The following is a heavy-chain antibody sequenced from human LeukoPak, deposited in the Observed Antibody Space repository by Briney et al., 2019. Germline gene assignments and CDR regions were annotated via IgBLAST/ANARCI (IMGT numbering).Heavy chain of an antibody. J-gene: IGHJ4*02. CDR1: GFIFSKAW. CDR3: TTDQYDILTGYYMGYFDY. CDR2: IKSKTDGGTT. D-gene: IGHD3-9*01. Sequence: GGSLILSCAASGFIFSKAWMSWVRQAPGKGLEWVGRIKSKTDGGTTDYAAPVKGRFTISRDDSKNTLYLQMNSLKTEDTAVYYCTTDQYDILTGYYMGYFDYWGQGTLVTVSS. V-gene: IGHV3-15*01.